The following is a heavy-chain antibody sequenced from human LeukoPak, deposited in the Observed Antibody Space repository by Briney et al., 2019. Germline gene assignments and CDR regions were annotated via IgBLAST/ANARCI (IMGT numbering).Heavy chain of an antibody. CDR1: GYTFTGYY. J-gene: IGHJ4*02. Sequence: ASVKVSCKASGYTFTGYYMHWVRQAPGQGLEWMGMINPSGGSKSYAQKFQGRVTMTRDTSTSTVLIELSSLRSEDTALYYCARAVAPLAAAADYWGQGTLVTVSS. V-gene: IGHV1-46*01. CDR3: ARAVAPLAAAADY. D-gene: IGHD6-13*01. CDR2: INPSGGSK.